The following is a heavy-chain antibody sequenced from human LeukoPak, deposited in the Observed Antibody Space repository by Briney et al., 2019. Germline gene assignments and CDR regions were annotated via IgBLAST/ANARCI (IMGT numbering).Heavy chain of an antibody. CDR1: GFTFDDYA. CDR2: ISWNSGSI. J-gene: IGHJ5*02. D-gene: IGHD1-26*01. V-gene: IGHV3-9*01. Sequence: GRSLRLSCAASGFTFDDYAMHWVRQAPGKGLEWVSGISWNSGSIGYADSVKGRFTISRDNDKKSLYLQMNSLRVEDTAVYYCVKIWGPSGRYTKKDWFDPWGQGTLVTVSS. CDR3: VKIWGPSGRYTKKDWFDP.